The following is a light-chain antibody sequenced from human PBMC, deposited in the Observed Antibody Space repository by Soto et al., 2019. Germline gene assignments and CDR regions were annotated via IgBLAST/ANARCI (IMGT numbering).Light chain of an antibody. CDR3: QQRSNWPLLT. CDR2: DAS. Sequence: EIVLTQSPATLSLSPGERATLSCRASQSVSNYLAWYQQKPGQAPTLLIHDASNRATGIPARFSGSGSGTAFTLTISSLEPEDLAVYYCQQRSNWPLLTFGGGTKVEIK. CDR1: QSVSNY. J-gene: IGKJ4*01. V-gene: IGKV3-11*01.